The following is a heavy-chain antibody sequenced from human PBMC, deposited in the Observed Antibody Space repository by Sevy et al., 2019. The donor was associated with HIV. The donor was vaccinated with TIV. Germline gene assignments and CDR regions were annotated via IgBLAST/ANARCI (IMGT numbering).Heavy chain of an antibody. CDR1: GGTFSSYA. J-gene: IGHJ5*02. D-gene: IGHD3-9*01. Sequence: ASVKVSCKASGGTFSSYAISWVRQAPGQGLEWMGGIIPIFGTANYAQKFQGRVTITADESTSTAYMELSSLRSEDTAVDYCARTGGDDILTGYYGWFDPWGQGTLVTVSS. CDR3: ARTGGDDILTGYYGWFDP. V-gene: IGHV1-69*13. CDR2: IIPIFGTA.